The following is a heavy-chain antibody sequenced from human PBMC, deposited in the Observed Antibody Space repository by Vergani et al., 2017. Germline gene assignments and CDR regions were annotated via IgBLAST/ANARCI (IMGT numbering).Heavy chain of an antibody. CDR2: ISSSSSYI. J-gene: IGHJ3*02. D-gene: IGHD6-13*01. Sequence: EVQLVESGGGLVKPGGSLRLSCAASGFTFSSYSMNWVRKAPGKGLEWVSSISSSSSYIYYADSVKGRFTISRDNAKNSLYLQMNSLRAEDTAVYYCARDDPDSSSWYRDAFDIWGQGTMVTVSS. CDR3: ARDDPDSSSWYRDAFDI. V-gene: IGHV3-21*01. CDR1: GFTFSSYS.